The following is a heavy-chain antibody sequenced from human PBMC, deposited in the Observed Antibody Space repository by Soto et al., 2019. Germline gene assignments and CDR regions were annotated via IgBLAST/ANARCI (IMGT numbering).Heavy chain of an antibody. V-gene: IGHV3-23*01. J-gene: IGHJ4*02. CDR1: GFSLSDYA. D-gene: IGHD1-1*01. CDR3: AKDHSAPGTYFDY. Sequence: PGGSLRLSCVASGFSLSDYAVNWVRQAPGKGLEWVSSIGGDGGTIYHADSVKGRFTISRDNSKNTLFLQMNSLRAEDTAVYYCAKDHSAPGTYFDYWGQGTLVTVSS. CDR2: IGGDGGTI.